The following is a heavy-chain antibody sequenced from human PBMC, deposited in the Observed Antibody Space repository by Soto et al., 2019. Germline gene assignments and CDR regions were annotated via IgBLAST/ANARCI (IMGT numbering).Heavy chain of an antibody. Sequence: SETLSLTCTVSGGSISSGGYYWSWLRQHPGKGLEWIGYIYYSGTSYYNPSLQSRATIFVDTSKNQFSLRLTSVTAADTAVYYCARARAVIPRGWFDPWGQGTLVTVSS. D-gene: IGHD3-10*01. V-gene: IGHV4-31*03. CDR3: ARARAVIPRGWFDP. CDR1: GGSISSGGYY. CDR2: IYYSGTS. J-gene: IGHJ5*02.